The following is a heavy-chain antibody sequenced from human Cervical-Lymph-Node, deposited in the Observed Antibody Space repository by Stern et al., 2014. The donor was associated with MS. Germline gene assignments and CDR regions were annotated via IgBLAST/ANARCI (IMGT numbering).Heavy chain of an antibody. D-gene: IGHD4-17*01. CDR1: GGSVSTYNYY. CDR3: ATSGGRRGDFRDY. J-gene: IGHJ4*02. Sequence: VQLVESGPGLVKPSQTLSLTCTVSGGSVSTYNYYWTWIRQPAGKGLEWIGRIYASGNTNYNPSLKGRVTTSLDTSRNQFSRKLPSVTAADTAVYYCATSGGRRGDFRDYWGQGTLVTVSS. CDR2: IYASGNT. V-gene: IGHV4-61*02.